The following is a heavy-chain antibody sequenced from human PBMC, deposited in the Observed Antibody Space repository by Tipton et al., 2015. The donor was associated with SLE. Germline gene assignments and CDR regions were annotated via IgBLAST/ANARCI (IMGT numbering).Heavy chain of an antibody. J-gene: IGHJ4*02. CDR1: GYTFTTYG. V-gene: IGHV1-18*01. D-gene: IGHD5-18*01. CDR2: ISTYNGNT. Sequence: QVQLVQSGVEVKKPGASVRVSCKASGYTFTTYGISWVRQAPGQGLEWMGWISTYNGNTNYAQKLQGRVTMTSDTSTSTAYMELRSLRSDDTAIYYCARVRVDTAMGVSDFWGQGTLVTVSS. CDR3: ARVRVDTAMGVSDF.